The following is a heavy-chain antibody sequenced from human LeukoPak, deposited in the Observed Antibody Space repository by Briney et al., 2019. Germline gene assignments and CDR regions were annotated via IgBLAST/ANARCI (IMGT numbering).Heavy chain of an antibody. Sequence: GGSLRFSCAASGLTFSSHAMHWVRQAPGKGLEWVAVISHDGSDKHYTDSVKGRFTISRDNSRNTLYLQMNGLRAEDTAVYYCAREPGPGYFDYWGQGTLVTVSS. J-gene: IGHJ4*02. D-gene: IGHD1-14*01. CDR2: ISHDGSDK. CDR3: AREPGPGYFDY. CDR1: GLTFSSHA. V-gene: IGHV3-30-3*01.